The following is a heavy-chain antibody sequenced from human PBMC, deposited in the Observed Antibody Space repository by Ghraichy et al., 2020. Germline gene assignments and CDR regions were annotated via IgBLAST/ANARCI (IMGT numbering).Heavy chain of an antibody. CDR3: ARCTEYNIWVQLDAIDI. D-gene: IGHD1-1*01. V-gene: IGHV4-39*01. Sequence: SETLSLTCTVSGGSISGPGYSWGWIRQTPGKGLEWIGSIYYSGGIYFNPSLKSRVTISVDPSKNQFSLRLRSVTAADTAVYYCARCTEYNIWVQLDAIDIWGQGTMVTVSS. J-gene: IGHJ3*02. CDR2: IYYSGGI. CDR1: GGSISGPGYS.